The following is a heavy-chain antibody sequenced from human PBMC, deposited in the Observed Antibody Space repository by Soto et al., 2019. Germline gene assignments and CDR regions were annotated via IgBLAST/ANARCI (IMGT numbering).Heavy chain of an antibody. D-gene: IGHD3-22*01. CDR3: ARGTSAGTYYYDSSGYSYDY. Sequence: GGSLRLSCAASGFTFSSYGMHWVRQAPGKGLEWVAVIWYDGSNKYYADSVKGRFTISRDNSKNTLYLQMNSLRAEDTAVYYCARGTSAGTYYYDSSGYSYDYWGQGTLVTVSS. CDR2: IWYDGSNK. CDR1: GFTFSSYG. V-gene: IGHV3-33*01. J-gene: IGHJ4*02.